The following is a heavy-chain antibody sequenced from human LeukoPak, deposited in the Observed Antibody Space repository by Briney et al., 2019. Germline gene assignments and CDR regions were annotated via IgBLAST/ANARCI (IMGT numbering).Heavy chain of an antibody. Sequence: GGSLRLSCAASGFTFSNYAMSWVRQAPGKGLEWVSVISSSSSYIYYADSVKGRFTISRDNAKNSLYLQMNSLRAEDTAVYYCARDGDRDYDFWSGYVRSAGFDYWGQGTLVTVSS. D-gene: IGHD3-3*01. CDR3: ARDGDRDYDFWSGYVRSAGFDY. CDR2: ISSSSSYI. V-gene: IGHV3-21*01. CDR1: GFTFSNYA. J-gene: IGHJ4*02.